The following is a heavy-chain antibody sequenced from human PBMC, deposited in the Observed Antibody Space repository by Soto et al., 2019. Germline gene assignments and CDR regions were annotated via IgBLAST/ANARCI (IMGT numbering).Heavy chain of an antibody. Sequence: QVQLQESGPGLVKPSQTLSLTCTVSGGSISSGGYYWSWIRQHPGKGLEWIGYIYYSGSTYYNPSLRSRVTISVDTSKNQFSLKLSSVTAADTAVYYCARGDGSGSYRSQYYYYYGMDVWGQGTTVTVSS. D-gene: IGHD3-10*01. CDR3: ARGDGSGSYRSQYYYYYGMDV. CDR1: GGSISSGGYY. J-gene: IGHJ6*02. CDR2: IYYSGST. V-gene: IGHV4-31*03.